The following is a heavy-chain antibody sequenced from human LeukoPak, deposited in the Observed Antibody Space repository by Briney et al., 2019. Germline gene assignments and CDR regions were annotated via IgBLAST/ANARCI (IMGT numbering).Heavy chain of an antibody. CDR1: GGSISSGDYY. V-gene: IGHV4-30-4*01. Sequence: SQTLSLTCTVSGGSISSGDYYWSWIRQPPGKGLEWIGYIYYSGSTYYNPSLKSRVTISVDTSKNQFSLKLSPVTAADTAAYYCARGLVVPAAMGYFDYWGQGTLVTVSS. CDR2: IYYSGST. J-gene: IGHJ4*02. CDR3: ARGLVVPAAMGYFDY. D-gene: IGHD2-2*01.